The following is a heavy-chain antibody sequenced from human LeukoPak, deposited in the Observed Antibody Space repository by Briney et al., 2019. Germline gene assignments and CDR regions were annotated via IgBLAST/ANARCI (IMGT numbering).Heavy chain of an antibody. CDR1: GYTFTDFG. Sequence: ASVKVSCKASGYTFTDFGISWVRQAPGQGLEWMGWISANNGKRKYAQNVQDRVTMTTDTSTSTAYMELRSLRSDDTAVYYCARDLGEDTTMIFFDFWGQGTLVTVSS. CDR2: ISANNGKR. CDR3: ARDLGEDTTMIFFDF. J-gene: IGHJ4*02. D-gene: IGHD5-18*01. V-gene: IGHV1-18*01.